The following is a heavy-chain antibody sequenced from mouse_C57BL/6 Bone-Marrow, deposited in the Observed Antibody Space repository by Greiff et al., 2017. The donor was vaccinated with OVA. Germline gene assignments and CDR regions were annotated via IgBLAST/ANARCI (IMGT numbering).Heavy chain of an antibody. V-gene: IGHV3-6*01. J-gene: IGHJ3*01. CDR1: GYSITSGYY. CDR2: ISYDGSN. Sequence: EVQLVESGPGLVKPSQSLSLTCSVTGYSITSGYYWNWIRQFPGNKLEWMGYISYDGSNNYNPSLKNRISITRDTSKNQFFLKLNSVTTEDTATYYCARSVDYGNYGDWFAYWGQGTLVTVSA. CDR3: ARSVDYGNYGDWFAY. D-gene: IGHD2-1*01.